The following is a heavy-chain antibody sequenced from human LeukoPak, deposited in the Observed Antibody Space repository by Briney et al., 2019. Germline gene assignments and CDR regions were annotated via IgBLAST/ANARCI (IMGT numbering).Heavy chain of an antibody. CDR1: GFAFRGYS. D-gene: IGHD2-15*01. CDR3: VRDDCTSGGCYSYFDC. J-gene: IGHJ4*02. V-gene: IGHV3-21*06. Sequence: GGPLRLSCATSGFAFRGYSMNWVRQAPGKGLEWFSSISSSSNYIYYADSVKGRFTISRDNARNLLYLQMNSLSAEDTAVYYCVRDDCTSGGCYSYFDCWGQGTLVTVSS. CDR2: ISSSSNYI.